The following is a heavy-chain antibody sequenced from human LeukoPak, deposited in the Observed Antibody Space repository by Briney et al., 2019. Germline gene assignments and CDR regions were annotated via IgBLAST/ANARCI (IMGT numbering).Heavy chain of an antibody. CDR3: ARVSYDILTGPTAFYYYYGMDV. V-gene: IGHV1-69*01. CDR2: IIPIFGTA. CDR1: GGTFSSYA. J-gene: IGHJ6*04. Sequence: SVKVSCKASGGTFSSYAISWVRQAPGQGLEWMGGIIPIFGTANYAQKFQGRVTITADESTSTAYMELSSLRSEDTAVYYCARVSYDILTGPTAFYYYYGMDVWGKGTAVTVSS. D-gene: IGHD3-9*01.